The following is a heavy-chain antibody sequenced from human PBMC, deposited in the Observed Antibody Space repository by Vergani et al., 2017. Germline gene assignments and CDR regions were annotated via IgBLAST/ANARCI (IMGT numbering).Heavy chain of an antibody. J-gene: IGHJ4*02. CDR2: IIPILGIA. CDR3: ARWSYYDILTGYPQDFDY. D-gene: IGHD3-9*01. Sequence: QVQLVQSGAEVKKPGSSVKVSCKASGGTFSSYTISWVRQAPGQGLEWMGRIIPILGIANYAQKFQGRVTITAGKSTSTAYMELSSLRSEDTAVYYCARWSYYDILTGYPQDFDYWGQGTLVTVSS. CDR1: GGTFSSYT. V-gene: IGHV1-69*02.